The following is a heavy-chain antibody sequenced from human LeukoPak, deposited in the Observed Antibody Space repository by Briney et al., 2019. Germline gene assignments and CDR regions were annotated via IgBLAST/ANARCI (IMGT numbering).Heavy chain of an antibody. V-gene: IGHV4-34*01. CDR2: INHSGST. Sequence: ASETLSLTCAVYGGSFSGYYWSWIRQPPGKGLEWIGEINHSGSTNYNPSLKSRVTISVDTSKNQFSLKLSSVTAAGTAVYYCATGVAADWYFDLWGRGTLVTVSS. CDR3: ATGVAADWYFDL. CDR1: GGSFSGYY. J-gene: IGHJ2*01. D-gene: IGHD6-19*01.